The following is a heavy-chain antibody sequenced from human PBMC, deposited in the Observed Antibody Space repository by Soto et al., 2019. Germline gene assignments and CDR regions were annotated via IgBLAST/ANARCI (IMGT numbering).Heavy chain of an antibody. Sequence: QVQLQQWGAGLLKPSETLSLTCAVYGGSFSGYYWSWIRQPPGKGLEWIGEINHSGSTNYNPSLRCRVTISEDTSKNQLSLKLSSVTAADTAVYYCARGLLLWYGELSRRGDHYSYMDVWGKGTTVTVSS. CDR3: ARGLLLWYGELSRRGDHYSYMDV. CDR2: INHSGST. D-gene: IGHD3-10*01. J-gene: IGHJ6*03. V-gene: IGHV4-34*01. CDR1: GGSFSGYY.